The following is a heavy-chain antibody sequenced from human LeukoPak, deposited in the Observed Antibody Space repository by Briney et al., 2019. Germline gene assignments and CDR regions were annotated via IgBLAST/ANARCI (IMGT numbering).Heavy chain of an antibody. V-gene: IGHV4-34*01. CDR3: ARGLGYLYSGYDPARFDY. Sequence: SETLSLTCAVYGGSFSGYYWSWIRQPPGKGLEWIGEINHSGSTNYNPSLKSRVTISVDTSKNQFSLKLSSVTAADTAVYYCARGLGYLYSGYDPARFDYWGQGTLVTVS. D-gene: IGHD5-12*01. J-gene: IGHJ4*02. CDR2: INHSGST. CDR1: GGSFSGYY.